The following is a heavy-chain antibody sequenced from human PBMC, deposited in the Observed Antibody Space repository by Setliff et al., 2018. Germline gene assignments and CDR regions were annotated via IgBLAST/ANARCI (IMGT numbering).Heavy chain of an antibody. CDR3: ARDGLYCSGGSCYSVPIDY. CDR1: GYNLISDG. Sequence: ASVKVSCKASGYNLISDGISWVRQAPGKGLEWRGWISAYNGNTNYAQKFQGRVTITRDTSASTAYMELSSLRSEDTAVYYCARDGLYCSGGSCYSVPIDYWGQGTLVTVSS. CDR2: ISAYNGNT. D-gene: IGHD2-15*01. V-gene: IGHV1-18*01. J-gene: IGHJ4*02.